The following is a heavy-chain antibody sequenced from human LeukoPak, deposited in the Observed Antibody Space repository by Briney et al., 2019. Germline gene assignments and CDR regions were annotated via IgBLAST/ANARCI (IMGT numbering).Heavy chain of an antibody. CDR2: INAGNGNT. D-gene: IGHD3-16*01. Sequence: ALVKVSCKASGYTFTSYAMHWVRQAPGQRLEWMGWINAGNGNTKYSQEFQGRVTITRDTSASTAYMELRSLRSDDTAVYYCARDGGYDYVWGSYPIDAFDIWGQGTMVTVSS. CDR3: ARDGGYDYVWGSYPIDAFDI. CDR1: GYTFTSYA. V-gene: IGHV1-3*01. J-gene: IGHJ3*02.